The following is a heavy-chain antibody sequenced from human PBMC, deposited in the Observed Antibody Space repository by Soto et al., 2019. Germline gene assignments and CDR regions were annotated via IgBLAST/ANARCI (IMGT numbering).Heavy chain of an antibody. J-gene: IGHJ5*02. CDR3: ARERPDGARLDP. Sequence: QVQLQESGPGLVKPSQTLSLTCTVSGGSIRSGDHYWSWIRQPPGKGLEWIGYIYYSGSTYYNPSLKSRVTISGDTSKSQCSLKLTSVTAADTAVYYCARERPDGARLDPWGQGTLVTVSS. V-gene: IGHV4-30-4*01. D-gene: IGHD6-6*01. CDR2: IYYSGST. CDR1: GGSIRSGDHY.